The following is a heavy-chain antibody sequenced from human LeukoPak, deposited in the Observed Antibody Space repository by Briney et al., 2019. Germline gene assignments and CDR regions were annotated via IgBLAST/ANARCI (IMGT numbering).Heavy chain of an antibody. CDR2: MNPNSGNT. CDR3: ARMDHHGGRDNWFDP. CDR1: GYTFTSYG. Sequence: EASVKVSCKASGYTFTSYGISWVRQAPGQGLEWMGWMNPNSGNTGYAQKFQGRVTITRDPSISTAYMELSSLRSEDTAVYYCARMDHHGGRDNWFDPWGQGTLVTVSS. J-gene: IGHJ5*02. D-gene: IGHD2-15*01. V-gene: IGHV1-8*03.